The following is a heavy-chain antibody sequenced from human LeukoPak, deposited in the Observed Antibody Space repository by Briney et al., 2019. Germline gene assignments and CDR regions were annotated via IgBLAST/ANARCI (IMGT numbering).Heavy chain of an antibody. V-gene: IGHV3-49*03. CDR1: GFTFGDYA. CDR2: IRSKAYGGTT. CDR3: TRGRLTDEITMVRGVPQTYNFDY. D-gene: IGHD3-10*01. J-gene: IGHJ4*02. Sequence: PGGSLRLSCTASGFTFGDYAMSWFRQAPGKGLEWVGFIRSKAYGGTTEYAASVKGRFTISRDDSKSIAYLQMNSLKTEDTAVYYCTRGRLTDEITMVRGVPQTYNFDYWGQGTLVTVSS.